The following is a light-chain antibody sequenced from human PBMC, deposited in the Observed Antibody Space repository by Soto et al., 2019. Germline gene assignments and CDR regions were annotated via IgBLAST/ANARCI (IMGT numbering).Light chain of an antibody. CDR2: KAS. CDR1: QSISSW. J-gene: IGKJ4*01. Sequence: IQMTQSPSTLSASVGDRVTITCRASQSISSWLAWYQQKPGKAPKLLIYKASSLESGVPSRFSGSGSGTEFTLTISSLQPDDFATYYCQQYNSYPLTFGGGTMVDIK. CDR3: QQYNSYPLT. V-gene: IGKV1-5*03.